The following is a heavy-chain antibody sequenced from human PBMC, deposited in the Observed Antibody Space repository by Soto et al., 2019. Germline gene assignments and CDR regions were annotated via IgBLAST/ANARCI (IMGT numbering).Heavy chain of an antibody. Sequence: EVQLVESGGGLVQPGGSLRLSCVSFGFTFSSYSMNWVRQAPGKGLEWVSYINSGSNSIHYADSVKGRFTISRDNAKNSLYLQMNSLRDEDTAVYYCAREPPYGDYTFDIWGQGTMVTVSS. V-gene: IGHV3-48*02. CDR2: INSGSNSI. CDR3: AREPPYGDYTFDI. J-gene: IGHJ3*02. CDR1: GFTFSSYS. D-gene: IGHD4-17*01.